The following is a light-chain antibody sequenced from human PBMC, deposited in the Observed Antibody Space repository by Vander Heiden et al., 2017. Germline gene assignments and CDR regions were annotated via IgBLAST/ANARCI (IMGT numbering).Light chain of an antibody. CDR2: WAS. CDR3: QQYYTNPPT. CDR1: QSVLYTSKNKNC. J-gene: IGKJ4*01. V-gene: IGKV4-1*01. Sequence: DIVMTQSPDSLTVSLGVMATINCKSSQSVLYTSKNKNCLAWYQQRPGQPPKLLIYWASTRESGVPDRYSGSGSGTDFTLTISSLQAEDVAIYYCQQYYTNPPTFGGGTKVEIK.